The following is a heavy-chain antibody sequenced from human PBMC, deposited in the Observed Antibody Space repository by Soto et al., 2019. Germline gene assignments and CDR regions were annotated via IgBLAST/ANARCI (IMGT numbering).Heavy chain of an antibody. CDR1: GFTFSSYG. CDR3: AKDGIRAGGWYSPVYFQH. Sequence: GGSLRLSCAASGFTFSSYGMHWVRQAPGKGLEWVAVISYDGSNKYYADSVKGRITISRDNSKNTLYLQMNSLRAEDTDVYYCAKDGIRAGGWYSPVYFQHWGQGTLVTVSS. D-gene: IGHD6-19*01. CDR2: ISYDGSNK. J-gene: IGHJ1*01. V-gene: IGHV3-30*18.